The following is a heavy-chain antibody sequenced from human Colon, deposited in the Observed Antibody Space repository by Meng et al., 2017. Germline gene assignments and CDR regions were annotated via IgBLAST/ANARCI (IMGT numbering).Heavy chain of an antibody. V-gene: IGHV4-61*01. CDR1: GGSVISNSYY. Sequence: GQLQGSGPGLVRPSEPLSLTCTVSGGSVISNSYYWSWIRQPPGKGLEWIGFIYYSGSTNYNPSLKSRVTISVDTSKNQFSLKVSSVTAADTAVYYCARDSGYDKNWFDPWGQGTLVTVSS. CDR3: ARDSGYDKNWFDP. J-gene: IGHJ5*02. CDR2: IYYSGST. D-gene: IGHD5-12*01.